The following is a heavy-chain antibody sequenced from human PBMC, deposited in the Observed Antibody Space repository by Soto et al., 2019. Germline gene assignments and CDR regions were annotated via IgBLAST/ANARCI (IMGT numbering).Heavy chain of an antibody. D-gene: IGHD4-17*01. Sequence: EVQLLESGGGLVQPGGSLRLSCAASGFTFSGFPMSWVRQAPGKGLEWVSTISGSGGATYYADSVKGRFTVSRDNSKNTLYLQMNSLRAEDTAVYYCAKDPLTTVTTWFDPWGQGTLVTVSS. CDR3: AKDPLTTVTTWFDP. V-gene: IGHV3-23*01. J-gene: IGHJ5*02. CDR2: ISGSGGAT. CDR1: GFTFSGFP.